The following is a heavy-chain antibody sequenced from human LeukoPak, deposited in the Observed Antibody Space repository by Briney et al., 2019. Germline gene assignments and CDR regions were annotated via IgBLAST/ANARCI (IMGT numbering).Heavy chain of an antibody. V-gene: IGHV4-59*01. J-gene: IGHJ4*02. D-gene: IGHD3-3*01. CDR3: ARGFYDFWSGSFDY. CDR2: IYYSGST. CDR1: GGSISSYY. Sequence: SETLSLTCTVSGGSISSYYWSWIRQPPGKRLEWIGYIYYSGSTNYNPSLKSRVTISVDTSKNQFSLKLSSVTAADTAVYYCARGFYDFWSGSFDYWGQGTLVTVSS.